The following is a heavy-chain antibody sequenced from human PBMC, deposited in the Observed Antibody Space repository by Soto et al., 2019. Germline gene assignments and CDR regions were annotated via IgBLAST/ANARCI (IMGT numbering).Heavy chain of an antibody. CDR3: AKVDTVYYYYYGMDV. Sequence: HPGGSLRLSCAASGFTFNNYAMSWVRQAPGKGLEWVSAISGSGGSTYYADSVKGRFTISRDNSKNTLYLQMNSLRAEDTAVYYCAKVDTVYYYYYGMDVWGQGTTVTVSS. CDR2: ISGSGGST. J-gene: IGHJ6*02. V-gene: IGHV3-23*01. CDR1: GFTFNNYA.